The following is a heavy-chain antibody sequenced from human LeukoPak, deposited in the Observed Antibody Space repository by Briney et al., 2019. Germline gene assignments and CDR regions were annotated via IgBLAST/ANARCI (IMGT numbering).Heavy chain of an antibody. Sequence: ASANVSCKASGYTFPSYYMHWVRQAPGQGLEWMGIINPSGGSTSYEQKFQGRVTMTRDTSTSTVYMELSSLRSEDTAVYYCARDTGGSGWLTFDYWGQGTLVTVSS. J-gene: IGHJ4*02. CDR3: ARDTGGSGWLTFDY. CDR2: INPSGGST. V-gene: IGHV1-46*01. CDR1: GYTFPSYY. D-gene: IGHD6-19*01.